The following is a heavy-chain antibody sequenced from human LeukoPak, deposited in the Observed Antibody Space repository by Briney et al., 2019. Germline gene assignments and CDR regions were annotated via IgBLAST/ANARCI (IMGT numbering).Heavy chain of an antibody. V-gene: IGHV6-1*01. Sequence: SGPGLVNPSQTLSLTCAISGDSVPSNSVAWNWIRQSPSRGLEWLGRTYYRSKWYNDYAVSVKSRITINPDTSKNQFSLQPNSVTPEDTAVYYCARGPRGIAVAATRGPWFYFDYWGEGTLVTVSS. CDR2: TYYRSKWYN. D-gene: IGHD6-19*01. J-gene: IGHJ4*02. CDR1: GDSVPSNSVA. CDR3: ARGPRGIAVAATRGPWFYFDY.